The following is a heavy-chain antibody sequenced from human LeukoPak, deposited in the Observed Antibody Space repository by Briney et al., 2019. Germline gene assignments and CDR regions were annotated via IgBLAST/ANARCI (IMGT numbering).Heavy chain of an antibody. V-gene: IGHV3-64D*06. CDR3: VKGKGYSYGPGGNWFDP. CDR2: ISSNGGST. D-gene: IGHD5-18*01. Sequence: GGSLRLSCSASGFTFSSYAMHWVRQAPGKGLEYASAISSNGGSTYYAGSVKGRFTISRDNSKNTLYLQMSSLRAEDTAVYYCVKGKGYSYGPGGNWFDPWGQGTLVTVSS. J-gene: IGHJ5*02. CDR1: GFTFSSYA.